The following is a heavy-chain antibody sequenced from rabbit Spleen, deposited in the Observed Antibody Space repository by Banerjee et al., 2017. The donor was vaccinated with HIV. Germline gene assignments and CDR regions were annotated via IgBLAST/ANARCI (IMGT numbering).Heavy chain of an antibody. CDR2: IYADSGGST. V-gene: IGHV1S40*01. Sequence: QSLEESGGDLVKPEGSLTLTCTASGFSFSNSYYICWVRQAPGKGLEWIACIYADSGGSTAYASWAKGRFTISKTSSTTVTLQMTSLTAADTATYFCARDTGTSFSTYGMDLWGQGTLVTVS. J-gene: IGHJ6*01. CDR1: GFSFSNSYY. CDR3: ARDTGTSFSTYGMDL. D-gene: IGHD8-1*01.